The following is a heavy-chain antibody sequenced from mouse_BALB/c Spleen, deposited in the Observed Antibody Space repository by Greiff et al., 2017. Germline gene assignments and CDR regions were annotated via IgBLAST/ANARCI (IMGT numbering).Heavy chain of an antibody. CDR2: IRNKANGYTT. CDR1: GFTFTDYY. D-gene: IGHD2-1*01. J-gene: IGHJ3*01. CDR3: ARDGNLFAY. Sequence: EVMLVESGGGLVQPGGSLRLSCATSGFTFTDYYMSWVRQPPGKALEWLGFIRNKANGYTTEYSASVKGRFTISRDNSQSILYLQMNTLRAEDSATYYCARDGNLFAYWGQGTLVTVSA. V-gene: IGHV7-3*02.